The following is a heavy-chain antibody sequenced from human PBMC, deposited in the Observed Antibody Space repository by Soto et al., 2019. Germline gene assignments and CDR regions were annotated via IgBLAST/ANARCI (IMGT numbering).Heavy chain of an antibody. D-gene: IGHD1-1*01. J-gene: IGHJ4*02. CDR3: AKDFRLVIPTGHEGVFDS. CDR1: GFRFSGCG. CDR2: ISYDGTNT. Sequence: PGESLKISCAASGFRFSGCGMHWVRQAPGKGLEWLSVISYDGTNTFYADSVKGRFIVSRDNSRNTLTLHLNSLRGEDSAVYYCAKDFRLVIPTGHEGVFDSWGQGTRVTVSS. V-gene: IGHV3-30*18.